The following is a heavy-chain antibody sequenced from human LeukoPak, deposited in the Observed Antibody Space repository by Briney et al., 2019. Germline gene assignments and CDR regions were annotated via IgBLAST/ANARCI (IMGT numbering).Heavy chain of an antibody. Sequence: SETLSLTCTVSGGSISSYYWSWIRQPPGKGLEWIGYIYYSGSTNYNPSLKSRVTISVDTSKNQLSLKLSSVTAEDTAVYYCATVTDAFDIWGQGTMVTVSS. CDR3: ATVTDAFDI. V-gene: IGHV4-59*01. J-gene: IGHJ3*02. CDR2: IYYSGST. CDR1: GGSISSYY.